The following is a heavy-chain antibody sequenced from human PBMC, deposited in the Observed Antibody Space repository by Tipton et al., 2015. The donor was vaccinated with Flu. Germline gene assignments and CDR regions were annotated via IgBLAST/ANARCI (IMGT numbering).Heavy chain of an antibody. D-gene: IGHD2-2*01. J-gene: IGHJ6*02. CDR3: ARDAVPAAISLRYYYYGMDV. CDR2: IYYSGST. CDR1: GGSISSSSYY. V-gene: IGHV4-39*07. Sequence: TLSLTCTVSGGSISSSSYYWGWIRQPPGKGLEWIGSIYYSGSTYYNPSLKSRVTISVDTSKNQFSLKLSSVTAADTAVYYCARDAVPAAISLRYYYYGMDVWGQGTTATVSS.